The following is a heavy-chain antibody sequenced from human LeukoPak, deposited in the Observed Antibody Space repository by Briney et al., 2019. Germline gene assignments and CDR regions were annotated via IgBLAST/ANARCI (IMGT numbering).Heavy chain of an antibody. CDR3: ARSAPRIVVVPAAISDNWFDP. V-gene: IGHV1-18*01. CDR2: ISAYNGNT. D-gene: IGHD2-2*01. Sequence: ASVKVSCKASGYTFTSYGISWVRQAPGQGLEWMGWISAYNGNTNYAQKLQRRVTMTTVTSTSTAYMELRSLRSDDTAVYYCARSAPRIVVVPAAISDNWFDPWGQGTLATVSA. J-gene: IGHJ5*02. CDR1: GYTFTSYG.